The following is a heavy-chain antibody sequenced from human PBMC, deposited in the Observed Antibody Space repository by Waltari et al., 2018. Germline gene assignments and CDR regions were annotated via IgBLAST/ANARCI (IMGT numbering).Heavy chain of an antibody. Sequence: QLLESGGGLVQPGGTLRISCVVSGFTFSHYAMSWVRQAPGKGPEWVSGISGNGASADYTDSVKGRFTISRDNSKNTLFLEMNSVRVEDMGIYYCAKDWGYYGAGYFDSWGQGTQVTVSS. D-gene: IGHD4-17*01. CDR3: AKDWGYYGAGYFDS. CDR2: ISGNGASA. CDR1: GFTFSHYA. J-gene: IGHJ4*02. V-gene: IGHV3-23*01.